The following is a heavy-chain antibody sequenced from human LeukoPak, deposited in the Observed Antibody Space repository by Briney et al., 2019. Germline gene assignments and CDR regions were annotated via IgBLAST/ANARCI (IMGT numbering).Heavy chain of an antibody. J-gene: IGHJ4*02. CDR2: ISFDGNNI. V-gene: IGHV3-30*18. Sequence: PGGSLRLSCAASGFXFRGYGMHWVRQAPGKGLEWVAVISFDGNNIYYADSVKGRFTVSRDTSKTMLYLQMNSLRAEDTAVYDCAKDLYYYGSGSFCDYWGQGTLVTVSS. CDR3: AKDLYYYGSGSFCDY. CDR1: GFXFRGYG. D-gene: IGHD3-10*01.